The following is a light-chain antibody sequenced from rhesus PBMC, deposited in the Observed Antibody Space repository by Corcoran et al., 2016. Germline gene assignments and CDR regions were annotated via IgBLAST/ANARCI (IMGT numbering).Light chain of an antibody. V-gene: IGKV1-22*01. CDR3: LQYSSSPYS. CDR1: QGISSW. CDR2: KAT. J-gene: IGKJ2*01. Sequence: DIQMTQSPSSLSASVGDKVTITCRASQGISSWLAWYQQKPGKAPQRLVYKATSLQSGVPSRFSGSGSGTDFTLTISSLQPEDFATYYCLQYSSSPYSFGQGTKVEIK.